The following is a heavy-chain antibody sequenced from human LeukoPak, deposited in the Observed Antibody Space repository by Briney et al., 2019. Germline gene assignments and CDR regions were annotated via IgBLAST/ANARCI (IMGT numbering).Heavy chain of an antibody. CDR2: ISWDGGST. CDR1: GFTFDDYT. J-gene: IGHJ4*02. D-gene: IGHD6-19*01. CDR3: AKDRGSGWYFVLDY. V-gene: IGHV3-43*01. Sequence: GGSLRLSCAASGFTFDDYTMHWVRQAPGKGLEWVSLISWDGGSTYYADSEKGRFTISRDNSKTSLYLQMNSLRTEDTALYYCAKDRGSGWYFVLDYWGQGTLVTVSS.